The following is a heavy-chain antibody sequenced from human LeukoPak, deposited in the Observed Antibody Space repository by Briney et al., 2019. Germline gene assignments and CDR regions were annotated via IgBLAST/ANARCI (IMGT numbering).Heavy chain of an antibody. CDR2: IYTSGST. CDR1: GGSISSGSYY. Sequence: SETLSLTCTVSGGSISSGSYYWSWIRQPAGKGLEWIGRIYTSGSTNYNPSLKSPVTISVDTSKNQFSLKLSSVTAADTAVYYCARASEYSYGVDYWGQGTLVTVSS. J-gene: IGHJ4*02. D-gene: IGHD5-18*01. CDR3: ARASEYSYGVDY. V-gene: IGHV4-61*02.